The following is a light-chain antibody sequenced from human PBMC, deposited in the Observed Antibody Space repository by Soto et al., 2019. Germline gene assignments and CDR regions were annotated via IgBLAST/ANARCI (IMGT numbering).Light chain of an antibody. CDR3: CSYTGSNVV. Sequence: QLVLTQPPSVSGAPGQRVTISCTGSSSNIGAGFDVHWYHQIAGTAPKLLIYGNSNRPSGVPDRFSGSKSGTSASLAINGLQAEDEADYYCCSYTGSNVVFGGGTKLTVL. CDR1: SSNIGAGFD. CDR2: GNS. J-gene: IGLJ2*01. V-gene: IGLV1-40*01.